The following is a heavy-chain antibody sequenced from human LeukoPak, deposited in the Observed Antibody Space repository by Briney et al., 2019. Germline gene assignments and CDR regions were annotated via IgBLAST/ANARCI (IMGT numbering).Heavy chain of an antibody. D-gene: IGHD3-10*01. J-gene: IGHJ4*02. CDR2: IRSKAYGGTT. CDR1: GFRFNTFW. V-gene: IGHV3-49*04. Sequence: GGSLRLSCAASGFRFNTFWMSWVRQAPGKGLEWVGFIRSKAYGGTTEYAASVKGRFTISRDDSKSIAYLQMNNLKTEDTAVYCCTRSDVLLWFGEFTLFDYWGQGTLVTVSS. CDR3: TRSDVLLWFGEFTLFDY.